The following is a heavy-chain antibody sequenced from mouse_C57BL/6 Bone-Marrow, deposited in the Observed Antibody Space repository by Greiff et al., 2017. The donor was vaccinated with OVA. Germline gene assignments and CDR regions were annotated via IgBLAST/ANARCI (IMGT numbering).Heavy chain of an antibody. Sequence: QVQLQQPGAELVMPGASVKLSCKASGYTFTSYWMHWVKQRPGQGLEWIGEIDPSDSYTTYNQKFKGKSKLTVDKSSSTAYMQLSSLTSEDSAVYYGARDYYGSSPQYFDVWGTGTTVTVSS. D-gene: IGHD1-1*01. CDR2: IDPSDSYT. CDR1: GYTFTSYW. J-gene: IGHJ1*03. V-gene: IGHV1-69*01. CDR3: ARDYYGSSPQYFDV.